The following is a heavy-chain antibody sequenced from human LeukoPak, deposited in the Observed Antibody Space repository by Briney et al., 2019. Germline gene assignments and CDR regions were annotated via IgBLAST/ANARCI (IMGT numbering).Heavy chain of an antibody. CDR3: ARDGVATGNY. D-gene: IGHD4-23*01. V-gene: IGHV3-21*01. CDR1: GFTFSSYS. J-gene: IGHJ4*02. CDR2: ISSSSSYI. Sequence: PGGSLRLSCAASGFTFSSYSMNWVCQAPGKGLEWVSSISSSSSYIYYADSVKGRFTISRDNAKNSLYLQMNSLRAEDTAVYYCARDGVATGNYWGQGTLVTVSS.